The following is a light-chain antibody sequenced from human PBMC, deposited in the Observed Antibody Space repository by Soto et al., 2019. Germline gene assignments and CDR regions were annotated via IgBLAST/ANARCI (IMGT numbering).Light chain of an antibody. CDR2: KVS. J-gene: IGKJ1*01. CDR3: QQYNNWPRT. V-gene: IGKV2-30*01. Sequence: DVVMTQSPLSLPVTLGQPASISCRSSQSLVYSDGSTYLNWFQQRSGQSPRRLIYKVSNRDSGVPDRFSGSGSGTEFTLIISSLQSEDFAVYYCQQYNNWPRTFGQGTKVDIK. CDR1: QSLVYSDGSTY.